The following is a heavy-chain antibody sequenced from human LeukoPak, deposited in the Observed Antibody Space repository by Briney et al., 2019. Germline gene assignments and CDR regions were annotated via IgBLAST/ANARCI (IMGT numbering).Heavy chain of an antibody. Sequence: PPETLSLTCTVSGGSISSYYWSWIRQPPGKGLEWIGSIYYSGSTYYNPSLKSRVTISVDTSKNQFSLKLSSVTAVDTAVYYCARVMLWFGESPIHFKTWGQGTLVTVSS. J-gene: IGHJ4*02. CDR3: ARVMLWFGESPIHFKT. D-gene: IGHD3-10*01. CDR1: GGSISSYY. CDR2: IYYSGST. V-gene: IGHV4-59*05.